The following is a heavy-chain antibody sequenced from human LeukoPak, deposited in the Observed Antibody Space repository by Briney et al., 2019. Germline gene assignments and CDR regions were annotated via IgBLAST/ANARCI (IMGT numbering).Heavy chain of an antibody. CDR3: AREATIVVVPAAKLGQGWFDP. Sequence: ASVKVSCKASGYTFTSYYMHWVRQAPGQGLEWMGIINPSGGSTSYALKFQGRVTMTRDTSTSAVYMELNSLRSEDTAVYYCAREATIVVVPAAKLGQGWFDPWGQGTLVTVSS. J-gene: IGHJ5*02. CDR1: GYTFTSYY. V-gene: IGHV1-46*01. CDR2: INPSGGST. D-gene: IGHD2-2*01.